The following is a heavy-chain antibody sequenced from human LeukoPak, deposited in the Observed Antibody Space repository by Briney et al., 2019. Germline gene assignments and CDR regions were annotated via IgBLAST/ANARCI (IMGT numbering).Heavy chain of an antibody. J-gene: IGHJ4*02. CDR3: ARDPNYDILTGQVH. CDR1: GGSFSGYY. V-gene: IGHV4-34*01. CDR2: INHSGST. Sequence: SETLSLTCAVYGGSFSGYYWSWIRQPPGKGLEWIGEINHSGSTNYNPSLKSRVTISVDTSKNQFSLKLSSVTAADTAVYYCARDPNYDILTGQVHWGQGTLVTVSS. D-gene: IGHD3-9*01.